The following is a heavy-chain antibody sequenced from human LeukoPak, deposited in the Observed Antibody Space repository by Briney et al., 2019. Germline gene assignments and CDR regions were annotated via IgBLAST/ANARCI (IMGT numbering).Heavy chain of an antibody. D-gene: IGHD3-3*01. CDR3: ARDRAEYYDFWSGYYTGGPIDY. CDR2: ISAYNGNT. Sequence: ASVKVSCKASGYTFTNYDISWVRQAPGQGLEWMGWISAYNGNTNYAQKLQGRVTMTTDTSTSTAYMELRSLRSDDTAVYYCARDRAEYYDFWSGYYTGGPIDYWGQGTLVTVSS. V-gene: IGHV1-18*01. J-gene: IGHJ4*02. CDR1: GYTFTNYD.